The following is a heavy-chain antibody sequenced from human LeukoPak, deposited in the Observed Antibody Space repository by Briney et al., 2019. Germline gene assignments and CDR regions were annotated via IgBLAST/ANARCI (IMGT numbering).Heavy chain of an antibody. Sequence: ETLSLTCTVSGGSISSYYWSWIRQPPGKGLEWIGYIYYSGSTNYNPSLKSRVTISVDTSKNQFSLKLSSVTAAGTAVYYCASTTRHRWFDPWGQGTLVTVSS. V-gene: IGHV4-59*01. CDR3: ASTTRHRWFDP. D-gene: IGHD1-1*01. J-gene: IGHJ5*02. CDR2: IYYSGST. CDR1: GGSISSYY.